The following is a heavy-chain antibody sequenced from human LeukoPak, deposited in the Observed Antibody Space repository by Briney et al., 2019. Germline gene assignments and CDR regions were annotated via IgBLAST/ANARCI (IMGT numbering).Heavy chain of an antibody. D-gene: IGHD1-26*01. CDR1: GFTYSNNE. CDR3: ARNVGPRRRSTVLMDV. CDR2: ISSSGNTI. J-gene: IGHJ6*02. Sequence: GGSLRLSCAASGFTYSNNEMNCVSQAPGKGLEWFSYISSSGNTIYYADSVKARYTIPRENDENSLYVNKNSLRAEDTGVYYCARNVGPRRRSTVLMDVWGQGTTVTVSS. V-gene: IGHV3-48*03.